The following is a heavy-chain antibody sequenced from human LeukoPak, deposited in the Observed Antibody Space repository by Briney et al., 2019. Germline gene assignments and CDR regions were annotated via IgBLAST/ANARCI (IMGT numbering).Heavy chain of an antibody. J-gene: IGHJ3*02. CDR1: GFTFSSYG. Sequence: GGSLRLSCAASGFTFSSYGMHWVRQAPGKGLEWVAFIRYDGSNKYYADSVKGRFTISRDNSKNTLYLQMNSLRAEDTAVYYCAKEGYYDFWSEEEGGVAFDIWGQGTMVTVSS. CDR3: AKEGYYDFWSEEEGGVAFDI. CDR2: IRYDGSNK. D-gene: IGHD3-3*01. V-gene: IGHV3-30*02.